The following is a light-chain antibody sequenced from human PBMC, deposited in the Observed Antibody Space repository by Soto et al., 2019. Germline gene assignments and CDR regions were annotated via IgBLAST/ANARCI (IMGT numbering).Light chain of an antibody. CDR1: QGISSY. CDR3: QQLNTYPVT. Sequence: DIQLTQSPSFLSASVGDRVTITCRASQGISSYLAWYQQKPGKAPKLLIYATSTFQSGVPSRFSGSGSGTEFTLTISSLQPEDFATYSCQQLNTYPVTFGGGTKVEIK. J-gene: IGKJ4*01. CDR2: ATS. V-gene: IGKV1-9*01.